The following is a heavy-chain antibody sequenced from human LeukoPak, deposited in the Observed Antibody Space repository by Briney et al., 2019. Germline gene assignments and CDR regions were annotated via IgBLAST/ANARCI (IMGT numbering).Heavy chain of an antibody. D-gene: IGHD3-9*01. CDR1: GGSFSGYY. CDR2: INHSGST. J-gene: IGHJ4*02. CDR3: AKGPYDILTASQYPYDY. Sequence: SETLSLTCAVYGGSFSGYYWSWIRQPPGKGLEWIGEINHSGSTNYNPSLKSRVTISVDTSKNQFSLKLSSVTAADTAVYYCAKGPYDILTASQYPYDYRGQGTLVTVSS. V-gene: IGHV4-34*01.